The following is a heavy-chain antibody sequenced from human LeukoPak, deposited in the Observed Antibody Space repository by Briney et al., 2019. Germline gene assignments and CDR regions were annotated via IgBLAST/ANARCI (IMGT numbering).Heavy chain of an antibody. V-gene: IGHV4-39*01. CDR2: IYYSGST. CDR3: ASQVGATISDFDY. D-gene: IGHD1-26*01. J-gene: IGHJ4*02. CDR1: GGSISSSSYY. Sequence: PSETLSLTCTVSGGSISSSSYYWGWIRQPPGKGLEWIGSIYYSGSTYYNPSLKSRVTISVDTSKNQFSLKLSSVTAADTAVYYCASQVGATISDFDYWGQGTLVTVSS.